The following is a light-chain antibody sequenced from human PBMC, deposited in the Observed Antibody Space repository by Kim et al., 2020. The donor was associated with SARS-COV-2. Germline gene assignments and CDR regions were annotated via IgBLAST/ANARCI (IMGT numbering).Light chain of an antibody. CDR1: SKNVGRDG. J-gene: IGLJ2*01. Sequence: QTATLTCIGDSKNVGRDGVGWLQQHQGQPPKLLSYNNYNRPAGTPERFSASRSGSTASLTITGLQPEDEADYYCAGWDSSLNAVVFGGGTQLTVL. V-gene: IGLV10-54*04. CDR3: AGWDSSLNAVV. CDR2: NNY.